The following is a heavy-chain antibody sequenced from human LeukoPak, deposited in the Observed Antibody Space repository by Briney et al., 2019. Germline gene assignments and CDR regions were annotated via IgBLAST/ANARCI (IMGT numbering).Heavy chain of an antibody. V-gene: IGHV4-59*01. J-gene: IGHJ6*02. D-gene: IGHD6-13*01. CDR2: IYYSGST. CDR3: ARVEAAARGGMDV. Sequence: SETLSLTCTVSGGSISSYYWSWIRQPPGKGLEWIGYIYYSGSTNYNPSLKSRVTISVDTSKNQFSLKLSSVTAADTAVYYCARVEAAARGGMDVWGQGTTVTVSS. CDR1: GGSISSYY.